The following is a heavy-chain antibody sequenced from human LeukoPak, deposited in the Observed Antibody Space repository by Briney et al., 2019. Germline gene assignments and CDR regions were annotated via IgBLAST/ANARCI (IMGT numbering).Heavy chain of an antibody. CDR3: AKDLSTVTTRRYYFDD. CDR1: GFTFSSYA. V-gene: IGHV3-23*01. CDR2: ISGSGGST. Sequence: GGSLRLSCAASGFTFSSYAMSWVRQAPGKGLEWVSAISGSGGSTYYADSGKGRFTISRDNSKNTLYLQMNSLRAEDTAVYYCAKDLSTVTTRRYYFDDWGQGTLVTVSS. D-gene: IGHD4-17*01. J-gene: IGHJ4*02.